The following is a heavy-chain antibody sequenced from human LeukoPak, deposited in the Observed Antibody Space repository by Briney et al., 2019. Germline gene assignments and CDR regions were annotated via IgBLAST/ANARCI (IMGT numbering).Heavy chain of an antibody. CDR3: AKKEGAYFDY. J-gene: IGHJ4*02. V-gene: IGHV3-30*18. Sequence: GGSLRLSCAASGFTFSSYGMHWVRQAPGKGLEWVAVISYDGSNKYYADSVKGRFTISRDNSKNTLYLQMNSLRAEDTAVYYCAKKEGAYFDYWGQGTLVTVSS. D-gene: IGHD3-16*01. CDR2: ISYDGSNK. CDR1: GFTFSSYG.